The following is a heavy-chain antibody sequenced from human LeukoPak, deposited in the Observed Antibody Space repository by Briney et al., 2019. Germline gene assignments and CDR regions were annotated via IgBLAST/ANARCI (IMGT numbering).Heavy chain of an antibody. V-gene: IGHV3-23*01. CDR3: ARGGVMSPGRYFDF. Sequence: GGSLRLSCAASGFTFSSYATSWVRQAPGKGLEWVSAISGSGGSTYYADSVKGRFTISGDNSKNTLYLQMNSLRAEDTAVYYCARGGVMSPGRYFDFWGQGTLVTVSS. J-gene: IGHJ4*02. CDR1: GFTFSSYA. CDR2: ISGSGGST. D-gene: IGHD3-16*01.